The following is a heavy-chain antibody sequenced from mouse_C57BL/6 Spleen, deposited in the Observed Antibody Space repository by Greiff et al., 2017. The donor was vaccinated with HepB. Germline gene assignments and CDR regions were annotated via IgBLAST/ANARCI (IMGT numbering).Heavy chain of an antibody. Sequence: QVQLQQPGAELVKPGASVKLSCKASGYTFTSYWMHWVKQRPGRGLEWIGRIDPNSGGTKYNEKFKSKATLTVDKPSSTAYMQLSSLTSEDSAVYYCARYYDYDDGSLYFDYWGQGTTLTVSS. J-gene: IGHJ2*01. CDR2: IDPNSGGT. V-gene: IGHV1-72*01. D-gene: IGHD2-4*01. CDR1: GYTFTSYW. CDR3: ARYYDYDDGSLYFDY.